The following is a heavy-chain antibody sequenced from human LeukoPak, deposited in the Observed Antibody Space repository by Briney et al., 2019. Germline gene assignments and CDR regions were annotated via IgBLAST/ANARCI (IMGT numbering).Heavy chain of an antibody. Sequence: ASVKVSCKTSGYTFSNLGISWVRQAPGQGLEWMGWISGNNDNPNYGQKFQGRFTVTTDSSTSTAYMELRNLRSDDTAVYYCARDGTSTDDYWGQGTLVTVSS. V-gene: IGHV1-18*01. CDR1: GYTFSNLG. D-gene: IGHD2-2*01. CDR3: ARDGTSTDDY. CDR2: ISGNNDNP. J-gene: IGHJ4*02.